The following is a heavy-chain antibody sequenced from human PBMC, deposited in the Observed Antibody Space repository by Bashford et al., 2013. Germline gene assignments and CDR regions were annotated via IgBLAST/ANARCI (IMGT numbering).Heavy chain of an antibody. D-gene: IGHD2-15*01. J-gene: IGHJ6*02. CDR1: GFTFSDAA. Sequence: VASVKVSCKASGFTFSDAAMQWVRQARGQRPEWIGYIVVGSGDTNYAQTFQERVSITTDTSTSTTYMELSSLRSEDTAVYYCAAYCSGGSCYSHYYYGMDVWGQGTTVTVSS. CDR3: AAYCSGGSCYSHYYYGMDV. CDR2: IVVGSGDT. V-gene: IGHV1-58*02.